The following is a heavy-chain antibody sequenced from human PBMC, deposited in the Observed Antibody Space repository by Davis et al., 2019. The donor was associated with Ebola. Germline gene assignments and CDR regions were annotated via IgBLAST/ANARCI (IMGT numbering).Heavy chain of an antibody. CDR2: IYPGDSGT. Sequence: GESLKISCKGSGYSFTTYWIGWVRQMPGKGLEWMGIIYPGDSGTRYSPSFQGQVTISADKSIKTAFLQWSSLKASDTAMYYCASLRRTITGMDDAFDIWGQGTMVTVSS. CDR3: ASLRRTITGMDDAFDI. D-gene: IGHD2-8*02. V-gene: IGHV5-51*01. J-gene: IGHJ3*02. CDR1: GYSFTTYW.